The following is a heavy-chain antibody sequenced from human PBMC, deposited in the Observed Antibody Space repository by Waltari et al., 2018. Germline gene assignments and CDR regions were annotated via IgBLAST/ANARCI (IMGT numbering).Heavy chain of an antibody. D-gene: IGHD2-2*01. CDR1: GFTLISHS. CDR2: ISSSSTYI. Sequence: EVQLVESGGGLVKPGGSLRLSCAAPGFTLISHSMTWVRQAPGKGLEWVSSISSSSTYIYYADSVKGRFTVSRDNAKNSLYLQMNSLRAEDTAVYYCARVLGGYCSTTSCSGFDPWGQGTLVTVSS. CDR3: ARVLGGYCSTTSCSGFDP. V-gene: IGHV3-21*01. J-gene: IGHJ5*02.